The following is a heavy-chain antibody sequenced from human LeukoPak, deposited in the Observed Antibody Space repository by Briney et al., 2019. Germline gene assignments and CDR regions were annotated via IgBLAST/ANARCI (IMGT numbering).Heavy chain of an antibody. D-gene: IGHD3-9*01. Sequence: GGSLRLSCATSGFTFSSYAMSWVRQAPGKGLEWVSGIGASGGSTYYADSVKGRFTISRDNSKNTLYLQMNSLRTEDTAVYYCAKAEGYDILTGLDYWGQGTLATVSS. CDR2: IGASGGST. CDR1: GFTFSSYA. CDR3: AKAEGYDILTGLDY. J-gene: IGHJ4*02. V-gene: IGHV3-23*01.